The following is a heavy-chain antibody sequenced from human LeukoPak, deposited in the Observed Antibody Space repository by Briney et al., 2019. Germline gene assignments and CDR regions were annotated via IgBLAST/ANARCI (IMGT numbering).Heavy chain of an antibody. Sequence: GGSLRLSCAASGFSFSSYGMHWVRQAPGKGLEWVAVISYDGSNKYHADSVKGRFTISRDNSKNTLYLQMNSLRAEDTAVYYCARGGNWPDYWGQGTLVTVSS. V-gene: IGHV3-30*03. J-gene: IGHJ4*02. CDR2: ISYDGSNK. D-gene: IGHD1-1*01. CDR3: ARGGNWPDY. CDR1: GFSFSSYG.